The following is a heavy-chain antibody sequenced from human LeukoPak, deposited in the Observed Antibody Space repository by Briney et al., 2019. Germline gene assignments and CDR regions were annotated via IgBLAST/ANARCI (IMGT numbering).Heavy chain of an antibody. V-gene: IGHV4-39*01. J-gene: IGHJ3*02. CDR3: ARGFGEFPRNAFDI. CDR2: IYYSGST. D-gene: IGHD3-10*01. CDR1: GGSISSYY. Sequence: PSETLSLTCTVSGGSISSYYWGWIRQPPGKGQEWIGSIYYSGSTYYNPSLKSRVTISVDTSKNQFSLKLSSVTAADTAVYYCARGFGEFPRNAFDIWGQGTMVTVSS.